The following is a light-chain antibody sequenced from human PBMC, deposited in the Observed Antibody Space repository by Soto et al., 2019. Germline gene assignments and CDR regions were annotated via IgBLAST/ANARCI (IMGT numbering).Light chain of an antibody. V-gene: IGKV4-1*01. J-gene: IGKJ1*01. CDR3: LQYYNTPRT. Sequence: DIVMTQSPDSLAVSLGARATINCRSSQSVLYNSNNKNYLAWYQQKPGQPPKLLIYRASTRESGVPDRFSGSGSETDFTHTISSLQAEDVAVYVCLQYYNTPRTFGQGNKVEIK. CDR1: QSVLYNSNNKNY. CDR2: RAS.